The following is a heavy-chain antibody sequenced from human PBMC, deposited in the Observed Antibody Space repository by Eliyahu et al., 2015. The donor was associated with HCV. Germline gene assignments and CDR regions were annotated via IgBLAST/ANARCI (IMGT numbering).Heavy chain of an antibody. CDR2: IYYSGSX. CDR1: GGXISSYY. D-gene: IGHD1-26*01. Sequence: QVQLQESGPGLVKPXEXLSLPCXVSGGXISSYYWSWIRQPPGKGLXWIGYIYYSGSXNYNPSLKSRVTISVDTSKNQFSLKLSSVTAADTAVYYCARGEWELPFRWGQGTLVTVSS. J-gene: IGHJ4*02. V-gene: IGHV4-59*01. CDR3: ARGEWELPFR.